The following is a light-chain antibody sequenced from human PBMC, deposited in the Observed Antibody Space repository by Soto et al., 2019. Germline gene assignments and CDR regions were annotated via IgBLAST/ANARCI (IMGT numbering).Light chain of an antibody. V-gene: IGKV3-15*01. Sequence: EIVMTQSPATLSVSPGERATLPCRASQSVSSNLAWFQQKPGQAPRLLIFDASTRATGIPVRFSGSGSGTEFSLTISSLQSEEFAVYYCQQYGNWPRTFGQGTKVEIK. CDR1: QSVSSN. CDR3: QQYGNWPRT. CDR2: DAS. J-gene: IGKJ1*01.